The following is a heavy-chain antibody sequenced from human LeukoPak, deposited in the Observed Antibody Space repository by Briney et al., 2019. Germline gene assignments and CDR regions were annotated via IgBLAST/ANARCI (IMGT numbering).Heavy chain of an antibody. Sequence: GASVKVSCKTSGGSFSNYAITWVRQAPGQGLEWMGRIIPMRDITNYAQNFQDRVTITADKSTTTVYMEVNSLISEDMAVYFCARGPYDGIYYFDSWGQGTLVTVSS. CDR3: ARGPYDGIYYFDS. CDR1: GGSFSNYA. J-gene: IGHJ4*02. V-gene: IGHV1-69*04. D-gene: IGHD3-16*01. CDR2: IIPMRDIT.